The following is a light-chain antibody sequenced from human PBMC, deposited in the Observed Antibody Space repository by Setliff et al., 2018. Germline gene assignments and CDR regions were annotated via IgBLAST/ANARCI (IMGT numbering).Light chain of an antibody. V-gene: IGLV2-14*01. CDR3: SSYTSSSTWV. CDR2: DVS. CDR1: SSDVGGYNY. Sequence: LAQPASVSGSPGQSITISCTGTSSDVGGYNYVSWYQQHPGKAPKLMIYDVSKRPSGVSNRFAGSKSGNAASLTISGLQAEDEADYYCSSYTSSSTWVFGTGTKVTVL. J-gene: IGLJ1*01.